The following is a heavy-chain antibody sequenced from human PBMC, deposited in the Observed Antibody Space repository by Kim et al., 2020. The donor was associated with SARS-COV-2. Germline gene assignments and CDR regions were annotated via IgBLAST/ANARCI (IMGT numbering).Heavy chain of an antibody. CDR3: AKDGGYNYYYYGMDV. J-gene: IGHJ6*02. D-gene: IGHD3-22*01. V-gene: IGHV3-23*01. Sequence: DSVKGRFTISRDNSKNTLYLQMNSLRAEDTAVYYCAKDGGYNYYYYGMDVWGQGSTVTVSS.